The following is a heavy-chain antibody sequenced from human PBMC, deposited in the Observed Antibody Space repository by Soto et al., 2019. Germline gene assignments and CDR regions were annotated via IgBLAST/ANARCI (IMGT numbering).Heavy chain of an antibody. Sequence: SVKVSCKASGGTFSSYAISWVRQAPGQGLEWMGGIIPIFGTANYAQKFQGRVTITADESTSTAYMELSGLRSEDTAVYYCARGAVARLTDYYYGMDVWGQGTTVTVSS. CDR1: GGTFSSYA. J-gene: IGHJ6*02. CDR2: IIPIFGTA. D-gene: IGHD6-19*01. V-gene: IGHV1-69*13. CDR3: ARGAVARLTDYYYGMDV.